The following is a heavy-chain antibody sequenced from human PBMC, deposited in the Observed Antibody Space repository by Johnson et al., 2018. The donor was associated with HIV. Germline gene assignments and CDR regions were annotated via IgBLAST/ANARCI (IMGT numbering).Heavy chain of an antibody. CDR1: GFTFSSYA. CDR2: IGYDGNDK. Sequence: QEKLVESGGGVVQPGRSLRLSCAASGFTFSSYAMHWVRQAPGKGLEWVAAIGYDGNDKDYADSVKGRFTISRDNSKNTLYLQMNSLRAEDTAVYYCAREGTLGAFDIWGQGTMVTVSS. V-gene: IGHV3-30*04. J-gene: IGHJ3*02. CDR3: AREGTLGAFDI. D-gene: IGHD1-1*01.